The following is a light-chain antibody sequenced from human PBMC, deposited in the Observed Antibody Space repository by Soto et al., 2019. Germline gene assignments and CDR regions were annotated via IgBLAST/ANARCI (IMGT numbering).Light chain of an antibody. CDR3: QQSYLSLQS. J-gene: IGKJ2*03. CDR2: AAS. Sequence: DVQMPQSPSSLSASVGDTVTITCRAGQTSNNYLNWYQHKPGKAPKLLIYAASALQTGVPSRFSASASGTDFTLTITNLQPEDFATYYCQQSYLSLQSFGQGTKLQI. CDR1: QTSNNY. V-gene: IGKV1-39*01.